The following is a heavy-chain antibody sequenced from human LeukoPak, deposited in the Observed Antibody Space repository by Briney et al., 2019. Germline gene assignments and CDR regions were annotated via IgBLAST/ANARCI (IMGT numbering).Heavy chain of an antibody. CDR1: GYTFTGYY. CDR3: ARDGSGSYNHYYYYYMDV. V-gene: IGHV1-2*02. CDR2: INPNSGGT. Sequence: ASVKVSCKASGYTFTGYYMHWVRQAPGQGLEWMGWINPNSGGTNYAQKFQGRVTMTRDTSISTAYMELSRLRSDDTAVYYCARDGSGSYNHYYYYYMDVWGKGTTVTVSS. D-gene: IGHD3-10*01. J-gene: IGHJ6*03.